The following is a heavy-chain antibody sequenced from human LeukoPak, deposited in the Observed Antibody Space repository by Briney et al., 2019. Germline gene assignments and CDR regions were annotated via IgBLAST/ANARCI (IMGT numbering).Heavy chain of an antibody. D-gene: IGHD3-22*01. CDR1: GFTFSSYW. J-gene: IGHJ4*02. CDR3: ARDEYYYDSSGYTGSDY. V-gene: IGHV3-7*01. Sequence: GGSLRLSCAASGFTFSSYWMSWVRQAPGKGLEWVANIKQDGSEKYYVDSVKGRFTISRDNAKNSLYLQMNSLRAEDTAVYYCARDEYYYDSSGYTGSDYWGQGTLVTVSS. CDR2: IKQDGSEK.